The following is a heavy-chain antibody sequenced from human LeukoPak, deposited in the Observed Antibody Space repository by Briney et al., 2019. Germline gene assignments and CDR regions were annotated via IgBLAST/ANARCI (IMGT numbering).Heavy chain of an antibody. V-gene: IGHV4-4*09. CDR2: IYTSGST. CDR3: ARRAPYSSGDYFGY. CDR1: GGSISSYY. Sequence: ASETLSLTCTVSGGSISSYYWSWIRQPPGKGLEWIGYIYTSGSTNYNPSLESRVTISVDTSKNQFSLKLSSVTAADTAVYYCARRAPYSSGDYFGYWGQGTLVTVSS. J-gene: IGHJ4*02. D-gene: IGHD6-25*01.